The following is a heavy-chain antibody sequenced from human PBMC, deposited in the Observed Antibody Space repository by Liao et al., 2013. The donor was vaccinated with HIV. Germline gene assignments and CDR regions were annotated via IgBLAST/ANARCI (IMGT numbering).Heavy chain of an antibody. CDR2: IYTSGST. CDR1: GGSISSGSYY. CDR3: ARGGVLLWFGELLAWGRDVENYYMDV. Sequence: QVQLQESGPGLVKPSQTLSLTCTVSGGSISSGSYYWSWIRQPAGKGLEWIGRIYTSGSTNYNPSLKSRVTISVDMSKNQFSLKLSSVTAADTAVYYCARGGVLLWFGELLAWGRDVENYYMDVWGKGTTVTVSS. J-gene: IGHJ6*03. D-gene: IGHD3-10*01. V-gene: IGHV4-61*02.